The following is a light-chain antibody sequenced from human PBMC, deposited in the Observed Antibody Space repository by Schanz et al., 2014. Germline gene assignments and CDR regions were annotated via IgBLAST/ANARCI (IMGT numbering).Light chain of an antibody. CDR1: QSVSSN. CDR3: HQYGISPFT. J-gene: IGKJ3*01. V-gene: IGKV3-20*01. Sequence: EIVLTQSPATLSVSPGERATLSCRASQSVSSNLAWYQQKPGQAPRLLIYDASDRATGIPDRFSGSGSGTDFTLTISRLEPEDFAVYYCHQYGISPFTFGPGTKVDIK. CDR2: DAS.